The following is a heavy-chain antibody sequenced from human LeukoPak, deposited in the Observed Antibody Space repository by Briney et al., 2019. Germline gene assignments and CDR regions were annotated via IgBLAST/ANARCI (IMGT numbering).Heavy chain of an antibody. CDR1: GFTFSSYG. Sequence: GGSLRLSCAASGFTFSSYGMHWVRQAPGKGLEWVAVISYDGNNKYYADSVKGRFTISRDNSKNTLYLQMNSLRAEDTGVYYCAKDLSSGSRRAYWGQGTLVTVSS. D-gene: IGHD6-19*01. V-gene: IGHV3-30*18. CDR3: AKDLSSGSRRAY. J-gene: IGHJ4*02. CDR2: ISYDGNNK.